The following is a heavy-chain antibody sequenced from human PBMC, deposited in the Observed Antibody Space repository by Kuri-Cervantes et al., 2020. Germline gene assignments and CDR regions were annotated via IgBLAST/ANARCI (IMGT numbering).Heavy chain of an antibody. J-gene: IGHJ4*02. CDR3: ARDLESIVVVPAAIDY. CDR2: IKQDGSEK. Sequence: GESLKISCAASGFTFSDYYMSWIRQAPGKGLEWVANIKQDGSEKYYVDSVKGRFTISRDNAKNSSYLQMNSLRVEDTAVYYCARDLESIVVVPAAIDYWGQGTLVTVSS. D-gene: IGHD2-2*01. V-gene: IGHV3-7*01. CDR1: GFTFSDYY.